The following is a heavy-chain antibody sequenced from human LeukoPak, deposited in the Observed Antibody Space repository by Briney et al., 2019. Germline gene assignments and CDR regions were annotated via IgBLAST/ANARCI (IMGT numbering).Heavy chain of an antibody. CDR1: GGSFSGYY. V-gene: IGHV4-34*01. Sequence: SETLSLTCAVYGGSFSGYYWSWIRQPPGKGLEWIGEINHSGSTNYNPSLKSRVTISVDTSKNQFSLKLSSVTAADTAVYYCARGDKTGPFHYWGQGTLLTVSS. CDR3: ARGDKTGPFHY. J-gene: IGHJ4*02. CDR2: INHSGST. D-gene: IGHD1-1*01.